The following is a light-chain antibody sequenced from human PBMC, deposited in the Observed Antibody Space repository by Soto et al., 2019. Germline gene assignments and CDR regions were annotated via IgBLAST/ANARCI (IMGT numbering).Light chain of an antibody. CDR2: DAS. CDR1: QSVSSY. J-gene: IGKJ5*01. V-gene: IGKV3-11*01. Sequence: EIVLTQSPATLSLSPGERATLSCRAIQSVSSYLAWYQQKPGQAPRLLIYDASNRATGIPARFSGSGSGTDFTLTISRVDPADFAFYYCQQYEKWPPSITFGQGTRLEI. CDR3: QQYEKWPPSIT.